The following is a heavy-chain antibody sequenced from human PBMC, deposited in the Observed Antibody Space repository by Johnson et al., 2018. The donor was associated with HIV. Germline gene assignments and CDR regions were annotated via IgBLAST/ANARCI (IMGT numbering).Heavy chain of an antibody. J-gene: IGHJ3*01. CDR2: INSGGGT. Sequence: GQLVESGGGLVQPGGSLRLSCAASGLTVSNNYMTWVRQGPGKGLAWVAVINSGGGTYYADSVTGRFTISRDNSKNTLYLQMNSLKAEDTAVDFCARGCRDGYTGDVFDVWGQGTRVTVS. D-gene: IGHD5-24*01. CDR3: ARGCRDGYTGDVFDV. V-gene: IGHV3-66*01. CDR1: GLTVSNNY.